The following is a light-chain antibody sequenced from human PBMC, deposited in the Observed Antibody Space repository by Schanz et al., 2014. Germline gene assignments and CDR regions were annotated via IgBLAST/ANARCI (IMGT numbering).Light chain of an antibody. Sequence: DIVMTQSPATLSVSPGERATLSCRASQSVSSNLAWYQQKPGQAPRLLIYGSSSRATGIPDRFGGSGSGTDFTLTISRLEPEDFAVYYCQQYGSSPTFGQGTKVEIK. V-gene: IGKV3-20*01. J-gene: IGKJ1*01. CDR3: QQYGSSPT. CDR1: QSVSSN. CDR2: GSS.